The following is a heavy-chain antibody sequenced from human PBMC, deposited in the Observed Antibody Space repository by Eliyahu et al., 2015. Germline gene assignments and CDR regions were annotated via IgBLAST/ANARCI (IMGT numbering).Heavy chain of an antibody. CDR1: GYTLSSYD. CDR3: AKVSSLSRSSPSFDS. V-gene: IGHV1-3*04. CDR2: INTDTGGA. D-gene: IGHD6-6*01. J-gene: IGHJ4*02. Sequence: QVQLAQSVAEVKNPGASVKISCKASGYTLSSYDLHWVRQAPGQALEWVGRINTDTGGAQSSQRFRGRSSLTRDTSANTAYLEIGRLISEDSAIYYCAKVSSLSRSSPSFDSWGQGTLVTVSS.